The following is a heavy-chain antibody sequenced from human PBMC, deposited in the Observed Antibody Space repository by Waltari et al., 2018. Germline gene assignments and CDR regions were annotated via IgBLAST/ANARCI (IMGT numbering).Heavy chain of an antibody. CDR3: AREVGSGSYYPYYYYYMDV. V-gene: IGHV4-34*01. J-gene: IGHJ6*03. CDR2: INHSGST. CDR1: GGSFSGYY. Sequence: QVQLQQWGAGLLKPSETLSLTCAVYGGSFSGYYWRWIRPPPGKGREGIGEINHSGSTNYNPSLKSRVTISVDTSKNQFSLKLSSVTAADTAVYYCAREVGSGSYYPYYYYYMDVWGKGTTVTVSS. D-gene: IGHD3-10*01.